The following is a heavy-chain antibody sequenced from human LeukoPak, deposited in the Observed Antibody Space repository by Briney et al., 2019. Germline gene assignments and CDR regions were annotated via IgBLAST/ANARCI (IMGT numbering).Heavy chain of an antibody. CDR1: GGSISAYY. V-gene: IGHV4-59*08. D-gene: IGHD2-15*01. CDR2: IFYSGST. J-gene: IGHJ4*02. Sequence: SETLSLTCTVSGGSISAYYWSWIRQPPGKGLEWIGYIFYSGSTNYNPFLKSRVTMSVDTSKNQFSLRLSSVTAADTAVYYCASHYCSGGSCYFDYWGQGTLVTVSS. CDR3: ASHYCSGGSCYFDY.